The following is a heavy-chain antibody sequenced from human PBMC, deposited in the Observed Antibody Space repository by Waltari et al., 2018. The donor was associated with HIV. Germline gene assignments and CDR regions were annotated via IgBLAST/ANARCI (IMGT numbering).Heavy chain of an antibody. J-gene: IGHJ5*02. Sequence: QVQLQESGPGLVKPSQTLSLTCTVSGGSISSGSYYWSWIRQPAGKGLEWLGRIYISGSTNYTPALKSRVTISVDTSKNHFSLKLSSVTAADTAVYYCARGVPAATDWFDPWGQGTLVTVSS. V-gene: IGHV4-61*02. D-gene: IGHD2-2*01. CDR1: GGSISSGSYY. CDR3: ARGVPAATDWFDP. CDR2: IYISGST.